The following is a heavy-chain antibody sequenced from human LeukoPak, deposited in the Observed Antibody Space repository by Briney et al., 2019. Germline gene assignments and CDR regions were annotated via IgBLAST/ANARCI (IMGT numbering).Heavy chain of an antibody. J-gene: IGHJ6*04. CDR3: ARLLGRVADGYYYCYGMDV. Sequence: SETLSLTCTVSGGSISSYYWSWIRQPPGKGLEWIGYIYYSGSTNYNPSLKSRVTISVDTSKNQFSLKLSSVTAADTAVYYCARLLGRVADGYYYCYGMDVWGKGTTVTVSS. V-gene: IGHV4-59*01. CDR1: GGSISSYY. D-gene: IGHD6-13*01. CDR2: IYYSGST.